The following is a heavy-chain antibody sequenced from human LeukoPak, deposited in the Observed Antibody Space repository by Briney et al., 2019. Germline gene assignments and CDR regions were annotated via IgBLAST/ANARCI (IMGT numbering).Heavy chain of an antibody. D-gene: IGHD4-17*01. CDR2: INTDGSST. V-gene: IGHV3-74*01. Sequence: GGSLRLSCAVSGFTFSSYWMHWVGQAPGKGLVWVSRINTDGSSTSYADSVKGRFTISRDNAKNTLYLQINSLRAEDTAVYYCARADYGDFDYWGQGTLVTVSS. CDR3: ARADYGDFDY. J-gene: IGHJ4*02. CDR1: GFTFSSYW.